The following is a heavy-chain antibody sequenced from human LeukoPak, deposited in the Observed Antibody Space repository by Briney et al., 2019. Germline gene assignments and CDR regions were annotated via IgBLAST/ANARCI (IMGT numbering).Heavy chain of an antibody. Sequence: GASVKVSCKASGGTFSSYAISWVRQAPGQGLEWMGWISAYNGNTNYAQKLQGRVTMTTDTSTSTAYMELRSLRSDDTAVYYCARGVYCSSTSCYLFDYWGQGTLVTVSS. CDR3: ARGVYCSSTSCYLFDY. D-gene: IGHD2-2*01. CDR1: GGTFSSYA. V-gene: IGHV1-18*01. CDR2: ISAYNGNT. J-gene: IGHJ4*02.